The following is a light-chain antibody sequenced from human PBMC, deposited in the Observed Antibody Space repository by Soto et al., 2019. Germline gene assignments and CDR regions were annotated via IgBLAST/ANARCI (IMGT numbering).Light chain of an antibody. CDR1: QSISIW. V-gene: IGKV1-5*03. CDR2: KAS. CDR3: QQYNSYSWT. J-gene: IGKJ1*01. Sequence: PSTLSASVGGRVPITCRASQSISIWFSWYQQKPGKAPKLLRYKASSLESGGPSRFSGSGSVTDFTPTISSLQPDDFATYYGQQYNSYSWTFGQGTKVDI.